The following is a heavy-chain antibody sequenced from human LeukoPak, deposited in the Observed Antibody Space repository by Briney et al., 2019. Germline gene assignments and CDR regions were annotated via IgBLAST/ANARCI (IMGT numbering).Heavy chain of an antibody. CDR2: IYSGGST. J-gene: IGHJ4*02. CDR1: GFTVSSNY. D-gene: IGHD3-10*01. CDR3: ARDPPGDGSSLFDY. Sequence: PGGSLRLSCAASGFTVSSNYMSWVRQAPGKGLEWVSVIYSGGSTYYADSVKGRFTISRDNSKNTLYLQMNSLRAEDTAAYYCARDPPGDGSSLFDYWGQGTLVTVSS. V-gene: IGHV3-66*01.